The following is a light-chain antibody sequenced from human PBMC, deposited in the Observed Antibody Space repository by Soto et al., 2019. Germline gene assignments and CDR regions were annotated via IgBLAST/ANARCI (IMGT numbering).Light chain of an antibody. CDR2: DAS. CDR1: QSVSDY. J-gene: IGKJ2*01. V-gene: IGKV3-11*01. Sequence: EIVLTQSPATLSLSPGERATLSCRASQSVSDYLAWYQQKPGQAPRLLIYDASNRATGIPARFSGSGFGTDFTLTISSLEPEDFAVYSCEQRSIWPLYTFGQRTKVDIK. CDR3: EQRSIWPLYT.